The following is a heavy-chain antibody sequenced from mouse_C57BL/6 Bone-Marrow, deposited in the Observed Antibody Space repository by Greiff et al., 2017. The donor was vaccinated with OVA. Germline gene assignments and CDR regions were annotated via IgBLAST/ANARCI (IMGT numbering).Heavy chain of an antibody. D-gene: IGHD1-1*01. Sequence: EVKLVESGGGLVKPGGSLKLSCAASGFTFSSYAMSWVRQTPEKRLEWVATISDGGSYTYYPDNVKGRFTISRDNAKNNLYLQMSHLKSEDTAMYYCARDYGSAYAMDYWGQGTSVTVSS. J-gene: IGHJ4*01. V-gene: IGHV5-4*01. CDR1: GFTFSSYA. CDR2: ISDGGSYT. CDR3: ARDYGSAYAMDY.